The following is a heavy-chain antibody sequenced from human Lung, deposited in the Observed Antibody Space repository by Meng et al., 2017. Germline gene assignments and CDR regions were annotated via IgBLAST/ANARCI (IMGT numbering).Heavy chain of an antibody. Sequence: QVELVWLGGGVVQPGGSLSLSCAASGFTFNTYAMHWVRQAPGKGLEWVSLMSFDGAQIYYSDFVRGRFTISRDNSKNTLYLQMNSLRAEDTAVYYCARDKPPNDVWGRGTLVTVSS. CDR2: MSFDGAQI. CDR1: GFTFNTYA. V-gene: IGHV3-30*01. CDR3: ARDKPPNDV. J-gene: IGHJ2*01.